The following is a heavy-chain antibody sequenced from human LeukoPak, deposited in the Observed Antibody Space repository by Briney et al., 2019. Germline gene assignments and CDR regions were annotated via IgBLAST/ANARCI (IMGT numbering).Heavy chain of an antibody. Sequence: RGCLRLSCAASGFTFSSDGMTSVRQAPGKGLGGVAVIWYDGSNKYYADSVKGRFTISRDNSKNTLYLQMNSLRAEDTAVYYCARGRLAVAGTGGMDVWGQGTTVTVSS. CDR1: GFTFSSDG. CDR3: ARGRLAVAGTGGMDV. V-gene: IGHV3-33*01. D-gene: IGHD6-19*01. J-gene: IGHJ6*02. CDR2: IWYDGSNK.